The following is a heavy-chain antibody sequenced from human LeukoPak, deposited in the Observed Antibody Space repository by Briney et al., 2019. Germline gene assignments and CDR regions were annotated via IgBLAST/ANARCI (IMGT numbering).Heavy chain of an antibody. Sequence: GGSLRLSCAASGFTFSSYSMNWVRQAPGKGLEWVSSISSSSYIYYADSVKGRFTISRDNAKNSLYLQMNSLRAEDTAVYYCAREDFWSGYPYNWFDPWGQGTLVTVSS. D-gene: IGHD3-3*01. CDR2: ISSSSYI. V-gene: IGHV3-21*01. J-gene: IGHJ5*02. CDR1: GFTFSSYS. CDR3: AREDFWSGYPYNWFDP.